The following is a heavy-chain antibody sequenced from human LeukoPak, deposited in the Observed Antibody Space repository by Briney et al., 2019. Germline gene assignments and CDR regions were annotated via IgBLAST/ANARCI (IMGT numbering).Heavy chain of an antibody. J-gene: IGHJ4*02. CDR3: VKVNSDIVVVPAATSFDY. CDR2: ISGSGGST. V-gene: IGHV3-23*01. D-gene: IGHD2-2*01. CDR1: GFTCSSYA. Sequence: GGSLRLSCAASGFTCSSYAMSWVRQAPGKGLEWVSAISGSGGSTYYADSVKGRFTISRDNYKNTLYLQMNSLRAEDTAVYYCVKVNSDIVVVPAATSFDYWGQGTLVTVS.